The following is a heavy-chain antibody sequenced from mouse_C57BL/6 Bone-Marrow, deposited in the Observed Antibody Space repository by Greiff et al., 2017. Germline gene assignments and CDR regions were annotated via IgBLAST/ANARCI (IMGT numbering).Heavy chain of an antibody. D-gene: IGHD2-12*01. CDR2: INPSSGYT. CDR1: GYTFTSYW. V-gene: IGHV1-7*01. J-gene: IGHJ1*03. CDR3: ARSPYDSPWYFDV. Sequence: VQLQQPGAELAKPGASVKLSCKASGYTFTSYWMHWVKQRPGQGLEWIGYINPSSGYTKYNQKFKDKATLTADKSSSTAYMQLSSLTYEDSAVYYCARSPYDSPWYFDVWGTGTTVTVSS.